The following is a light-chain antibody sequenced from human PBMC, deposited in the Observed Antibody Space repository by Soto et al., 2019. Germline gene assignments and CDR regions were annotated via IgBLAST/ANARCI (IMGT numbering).Light chain of an antibody. CDR1: RSAGNF. V-gene: IGKV3D-15*01. CDR3: QQHNQWPIT. J-gene: IGKJ5*01. CDR2: YIS. Sequence: EIVMTQSPATLSVSPGETASLSCRASRSAGNFLAWYQQKPGQAPRLLIYYISTRATGIPARFSGSGSGTEFTLTINSLQSEDSAVYYCQQHNQWPITFGQGTRREIK.